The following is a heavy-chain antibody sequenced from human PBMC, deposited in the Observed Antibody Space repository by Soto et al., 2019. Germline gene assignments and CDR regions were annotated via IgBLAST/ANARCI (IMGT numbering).Heavy chain of an antibody. CDR2: INDSGST. J-gene: IGHJ4*02. V-gene: IGHV4-34*01. CDR3: ARGSHKLHSCGSSGFYHYVDY. D-gene: IGHD3-22*01. Sequence: SETLSLTCPVYGGSFSDYSWTWIRQPPGKGMEWIGEINDSGSTNYTPSLERRVTISRDTSKNLFSLKLSSVTAADTAVYYCARGSHKLHSCGSSGFYHYVDYWGQGSLVTVSS. CDR1: GGSFSDYS.